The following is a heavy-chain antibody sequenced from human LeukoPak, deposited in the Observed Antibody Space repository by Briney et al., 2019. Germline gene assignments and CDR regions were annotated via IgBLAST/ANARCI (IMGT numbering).Heavy chain of an antibody. D-gene: IGHD2-2*01. CDR1: GFTFSSYA. CDR2: VSGSGTST. V-gene: IGHV3-23*01. Sequence: GGSLRLSCAASGFTFSSYAMGWVRQAPGKGLEWVSDVSGSGTSTNYADSVKGRLTISRDNSKNTLYLQMNNLRAEDTAVYYCAKVGRASWAPYFDYWGQGTLVTVSS. CDR3: AKVGRASWAPYFDY. J-gene: IGHJ4*02.